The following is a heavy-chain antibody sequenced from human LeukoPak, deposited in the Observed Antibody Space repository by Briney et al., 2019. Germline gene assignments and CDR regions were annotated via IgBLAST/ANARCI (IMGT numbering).Heavy chain of an antibody. CDR3: ATEREGGAFDI. V-gene: IGHV3-7*01. CDR2: IKQDGSDK. D-gene: IGHD1-26*01. Sequence: GGSLRLSCAASGFLFSYYWMSWVRQAPGKGLEWVANIKQDGSDKNYVDSVKGRFTISRDNANKSLYLQMNSLRAEDTAVYYCATEREGGAFDIWGQGTMVTVSS. CDR1: GFLFSYYW. J-gene: IGHJ3*02.